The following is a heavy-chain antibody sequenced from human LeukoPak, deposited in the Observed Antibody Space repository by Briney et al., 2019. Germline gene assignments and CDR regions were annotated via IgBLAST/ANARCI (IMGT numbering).Heavy chain of an antibody. D-gene: IGHD2-2*01. CDR3: AKDLVPAAMEGFDS. V-gene: IGHV3-9*01. CDR2: ISWNSGSI. Sequence: GRSLRLSCAAAGFTFDEYGMHWVRQAPGEGLEWVSGISWNSGSIGYADSVKGRFIISRDNAKNSLYLQMNSLRAEDTALYYCAKDLVPAAMEGFDSWGQGTLVTVSS. CDR1: GFTFDEYG. J-gene: IGHJ4*02.